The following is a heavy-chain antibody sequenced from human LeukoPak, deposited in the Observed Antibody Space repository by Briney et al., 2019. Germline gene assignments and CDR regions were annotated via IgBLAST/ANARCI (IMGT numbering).Heavy chain of an antibody. D-gene: IGHD5-18*01. V-gene: IGHV3-23*01. CDR2: ISGSDGTT. J-gene: IGHJ2*01. Sequence: PGGSLRLSGAASGFTFNNYAMSWVRQAPGMGLEWVSGISGSDGTTNYADSVKGRFTVSRDNAKNTLYLQMNSLRAEDTAVYYCARGDTAMAYWYFDLWGRGTLVTVSS. CDR1: GFTFNNYA. CDR3: ARGDTAMAYWYFDL.